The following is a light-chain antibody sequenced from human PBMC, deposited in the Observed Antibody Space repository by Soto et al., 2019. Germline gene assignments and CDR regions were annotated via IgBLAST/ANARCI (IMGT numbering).Light chain of an antibody. CDR2: AVN. V-gene: IGLV2-8*01. CDR3: SSYAGSNNYV. J-gene: IGLJ1*01. CDR1: SSDVGGYKY. Sequence: QSALTQPPSASGSPGQSVTISCTGTSSDVGGYKYVSWYQQYPGKAPKLMIYAVNKRPSGVPDRFSGSKSGNTASLTGSGLQAEDEADYYCSSYAGSNNYVFGTGTKVTV.